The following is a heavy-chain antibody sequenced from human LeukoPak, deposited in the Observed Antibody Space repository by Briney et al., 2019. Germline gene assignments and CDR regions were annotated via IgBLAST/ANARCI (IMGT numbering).Heavy chain of an antibody. J-gene: IGHJ4*02. D-gene: IGHD1-26*01. Sequence: SETLSLTCTVSGGSVSSGSYYWGWIRQPPGKGLEWIGNIYYSGSTYYNPSLKSRVTISVDTSKNQFSLKLSSVTAADTAVYYCARHSPVGIFYFDYWGQGTLVTVSS. V-gene: IGHV4-39*01. CDR1: GGSVSSGSYY. CDR3: ARHSPVGIFYFDY. CDR2: IYYSGST.